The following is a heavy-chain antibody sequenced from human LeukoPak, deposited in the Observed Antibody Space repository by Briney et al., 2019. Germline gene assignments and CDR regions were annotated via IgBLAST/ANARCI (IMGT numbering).Heavy chain of an antibody. V-gene: IGHV3-74*01. J-gene: IGHJ4*02. CDR1: GLTLSSYW. Sequence: GSLRPSCAASGLTLSSYWMHWVRQAPGEGLVWVSHINTDGTATTYADSVKGRFTISRDNAKNTLYLQMNSLRAEDTAVYYCVRDSNLSFDYWGQGALVTVSS. D-gene: IGHD1-14*01. CDR3: VRDSNLSFDY. CDR2: INTDGTAT.